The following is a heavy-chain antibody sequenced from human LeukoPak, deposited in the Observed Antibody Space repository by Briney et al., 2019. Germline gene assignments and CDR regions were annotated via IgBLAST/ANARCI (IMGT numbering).Heavy chain of an antibody. Sequence: GGSLRLSCAASGFTFSSYSMNWARQAPGKGLEWVSSISSSSSYIYYADSVKGRFTFSRDNAKNSLYLQMNSLRAEDTAMYYCARGPISVVAALGIFDYWGQGTLVTVSS. CDR2: ISSSSSYI. V-gene: IGHV3-21*06. CDR1: GFTFSSYS. D-gene: IGHD2-15*01. J-gene: IGHJ4*02. CDR3: ARGPISVVAALGIFDY.